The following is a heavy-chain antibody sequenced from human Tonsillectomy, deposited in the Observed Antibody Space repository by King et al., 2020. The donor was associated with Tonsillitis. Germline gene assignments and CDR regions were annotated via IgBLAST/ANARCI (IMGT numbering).Heavy chain of an antibody. D-gene: IGHD6-19*01. CDR3: AKAWYNSCCCVGFDC. CDR1: GFTFDDFA. Sequence: VQLVESGGALVQPGRSLRLSCEDSGFTFDDFAMHWVRQGPGKGLEWVAGISWNSTSINYADSVKGRFTISRDNAKNSLYLQMNSLRAEDTGFYYCAKAWYNSCCCVGFDCWGRGTLVTVAS. J-gene: IGHJ4*02. CDR2: ISWNSTSI. V-gene: IGHV3-9*01.